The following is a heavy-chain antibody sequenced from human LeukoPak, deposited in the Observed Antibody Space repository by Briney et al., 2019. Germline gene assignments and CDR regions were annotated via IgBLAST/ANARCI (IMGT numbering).Heavy chain of an antibody. CDR1: GFTFSSYW. CDR2: IYIDGGRT. CDR3: ARGLMDDCGTDV. J-gene: IGHJ6*02. Sequence: PGGSLRLSCAASGFTFSSYWMHWVRQGPGKGLVWVSRIYIDGGRTAYADSVRGRFTISRDNAKNTVYLHMTSLTAEDTAVYFCARGLMDDCGTDVWGQGTTVTVSS. V-gene: IGHV3-74*01. D-gene: IGHD3/OR15-3a*01.